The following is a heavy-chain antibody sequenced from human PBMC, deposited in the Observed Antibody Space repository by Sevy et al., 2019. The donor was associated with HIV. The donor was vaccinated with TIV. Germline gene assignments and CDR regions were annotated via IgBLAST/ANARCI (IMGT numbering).Heavy chain of an antibody. V-gene: IGHV3-66*01. Sequence: GGSLRLSCEASGFPFTNHGVHWVRQAPGKGLEGVSVIHSDDTTYHADSVKDRFTISRDNFKNTLYLHMSSLRAEDTAVYYCARGKSGYGYALNYWGQGTLVTVSS. CDR2: IHSDDTT. CDR3: ARGKSGYGYALNY. D-gene: IGHD5-18*01. CDR1: GFPFTNHG. J-gene: IGHJ4*02.